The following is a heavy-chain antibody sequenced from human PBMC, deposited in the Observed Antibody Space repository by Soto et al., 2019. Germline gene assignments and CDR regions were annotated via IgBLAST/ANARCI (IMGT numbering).Heavy chain of an antibody. Sequence: SVKVSCKASGGTFSSYSINWVRQAPGQGLEWMGEIIPIFGTANYAQKFQGRVTITADESTSTAYMELSSLRSEDTAVYYCARDGGRHSGGIDYWGQGTLVTV. CDR2: IIPIFGTA. D-gene: IGHD1-26*01. CDR3: ARDGGRHSGGIDY. CDR1: GGTFSSYS. J-gene: IGHJ4*02. V-gene: IGHV1-69*13.